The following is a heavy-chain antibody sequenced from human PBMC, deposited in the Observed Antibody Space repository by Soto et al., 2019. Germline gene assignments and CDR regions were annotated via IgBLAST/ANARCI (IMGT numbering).Heavy chain of an antibody. D-gene: IGHD2-2*01. Sequence: SETLSLTCAVSSGSISISNWWSWVRQPPGKGLEWIGEIYHSGSTNYNPSLKSRVTISVDKSKNQFSLKLSSVTAADTAVYYCARAKVPAAIVEEKNAFDIWGQGTMVT. V-gene: IGHV4-4*02. CDR1: SGSISISNW. CDR3: ARAKVPAAIVEEKNAFDI. J-gene: IGHJ3*02. CDR2: IYHSGST.